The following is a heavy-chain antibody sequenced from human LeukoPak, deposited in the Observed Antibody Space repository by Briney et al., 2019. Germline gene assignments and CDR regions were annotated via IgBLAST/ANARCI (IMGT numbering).Heavy chain of an antibody. CDR3: AREMDYYDSGGYYLQWFNP. V-gene: IGHV4-31*03. Sequence: SETLSLTCTVSGGSITSGGYYWSWIRQPAGRGLEWIGYIYYSGSTSYNPSLKSRVTISLDTSRNQFSLKLSSVTAADTAVYYCAREMDYYDSGGYYLQWFNPWGQGTLVTVSS. J-gene: IGHJ5*02. D-gene: IGHD3-22*01. CDR2: IYYSGST. CDR1: GGSITSGGYY.